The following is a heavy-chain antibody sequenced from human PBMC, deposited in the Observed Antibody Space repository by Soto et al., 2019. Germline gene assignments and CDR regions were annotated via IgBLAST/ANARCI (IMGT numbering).Heavy chain of an antibody. CDR1: GYTFTSYD. J-gene: IGHJ4*02. CDR3: ASSIPRGLRVFDY. CDR2: MNPNSGNT. D-gene: IGHD2-21*01. V-gene: IGHV1-8*01. Sequence: GASVKVSCKASGYTFTSYDINWVRQATGKGLEWMGWMNPNSGNTGYAQKFQGRVTMTRNTSISTAYMELSSLRSEDSAVYYCASSIPRGLRVFDYWGQGTLVTVSS.